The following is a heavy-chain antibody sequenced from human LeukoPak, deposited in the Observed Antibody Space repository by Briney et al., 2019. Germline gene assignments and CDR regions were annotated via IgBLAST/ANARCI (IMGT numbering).Heavy chain of an antibody. CDR3: ARAPRNSSTVLDY. J-gene: IGHJ4*02. V-gene: IGHV1-46*01. CDR2: INPNDGST. D-gene: IGHD6-13*01. Sequence: GASVKVSCKASGYTFTNYWIQWVRQAPGQGLEWVALINPNDGSTTYAHKFQGRVTMTRDTSTSTVYMDLSSLTSEDTAVYYCARAPRNSSTVLDYWGQGTLVTVSS. CDR1: GYTFTNYW.